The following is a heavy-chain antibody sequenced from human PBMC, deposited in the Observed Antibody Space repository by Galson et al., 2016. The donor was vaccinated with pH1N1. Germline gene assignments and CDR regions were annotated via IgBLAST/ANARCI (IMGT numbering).Heavy chain of an antibody. CDR3: TIGRRQDYYYGMDV. D-gene: IGHD2/OR15-2a*01. J-gene: IGHJ6*02. Sequence: SLRLSCAASGFTFSGSAMHWVRQASGKGLEWVGHIRGKANNYATAYAASVKGRFAFSRDDANNRAYLQMNNLRPEDTAMYYCTIGRRQDYYYGMDVWGQGTTVTVSS. V-gene: IGHV3-73*01. CDR2: IRGKANNYAT. CDR1: GFTFSGSA.